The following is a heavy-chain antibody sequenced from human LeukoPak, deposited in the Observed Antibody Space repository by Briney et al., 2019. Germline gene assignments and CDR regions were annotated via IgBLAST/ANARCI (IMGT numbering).Heavy chain of an antibody. V-gene: IGHV3-21*01. CDR1: GFTFSSYS. CDR2: ISSSSSYI. Sequence: GGSLRLSCAASGFTFSSYSMNWVRQAPGKGLEWVSSISSSSSYIYYADSVKGRFTISRDNAKNSLYLQTNSLRAEDTAVYYCARAIADTAMAPDYWGQGTLVTVSS. J-gene: IGHJ4*02. D-gene: IGHD5-18*01. CDR3: ARAIADTAMAPDY.